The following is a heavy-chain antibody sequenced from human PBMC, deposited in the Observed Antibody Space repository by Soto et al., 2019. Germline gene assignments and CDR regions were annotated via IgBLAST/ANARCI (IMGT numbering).Heavy chain of an antibody. CDR2: INHSGST. V-gene: IGHV4-34*01. CDR3: ARDRSYYYDSSGFYGFDY. J-gene: IGHJ4*02. D-gene: IGHD3-22*01. Sequence: SETLSLTCAVYGGSFSGYYWSWIRQPPGKGLEWIGEINHSGSTNYNPSLKSRVTISVDTSKNQFSLKLSSVTAADTAVYYCARDRSYYYDSSGFYGFDYWGQGTLVTVSS. CDR1: GGSFSGYY.